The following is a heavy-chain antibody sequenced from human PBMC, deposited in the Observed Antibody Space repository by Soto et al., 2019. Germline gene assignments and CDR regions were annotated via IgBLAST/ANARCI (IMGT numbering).Heavy chain of an antibody. CDR1: DFNVTTNH. Sequence: EVQLVESGGGLVHPGESLRLSCADSDFNVTTNHMSWVRQAPGKRLEWVSVIFRGGSTYYADSVKGRFTISRDNSKNTLHLHMTSLRSEDTAVYSCATDHTHYYYYYGMDVWGQGTTVTVYS. J-gene: IGHJ6*02. D-gene: IGHD3-10*01. V-gene: IGHV3-53*01. CDR3: ATDHTHYYYYYGMDV. CDR2: IFRGGST.